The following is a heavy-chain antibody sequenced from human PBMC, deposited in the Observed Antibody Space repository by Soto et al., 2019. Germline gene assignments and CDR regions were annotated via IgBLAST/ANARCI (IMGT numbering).Heavy chain of an antibody. V-gene: IGHV1-18*01. Sequence: ASVKVSCKASGYTFPSYGISWVRQAPGQGLEWMGWISAYNGNTNYAQKLQGRVTMTTDTSTSTAYMELRSLRSDDTAVYYCARDKVLRFLDQHLAPDYYYGMDVWGQGTTVTVSS. CDR1: GYTFPSYG. CDR3: ARDKVLRFLDQHLAPDYYYGMDV. CDR2: ISAYNGNT. D-gene: IGHD3-3*01. J-gene: IGHJ6*02.